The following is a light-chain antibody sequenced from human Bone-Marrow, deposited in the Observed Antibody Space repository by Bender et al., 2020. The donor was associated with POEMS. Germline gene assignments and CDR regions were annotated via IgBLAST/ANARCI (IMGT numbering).Light chain of an antibody. Sequence: QSVLTQPPSVSGAPGQRVTISCTGSSSNTGSGYDINWYQHLPGTAPKLLIYGYNNRPSGVPDRFSGSKSGTSASLAITGLQAADEADYYCTSYSSDTIAWVFGGGTKLTVL. V-gene: IGLV1-40*01. CDR3: TSYSSDTIAWV. CDR1: SSNTGSGYD. CDR2: GYN. J-gene: IGLJ3*02.